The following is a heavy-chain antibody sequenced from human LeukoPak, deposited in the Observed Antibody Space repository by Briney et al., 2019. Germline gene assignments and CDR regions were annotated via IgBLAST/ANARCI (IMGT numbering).Heavy chain of an antibody. J-gene: IGHJ4*02. Sequence: PGGSLSPSRAASGFTFSSYSMNWVCQAPGEGLGWVSSISISSSYIYYADSVKGRFTISRDNAKNSLYLQMNSLRAEDTAVYYCARGYCSSTSCPGIDYWGQGTLVTVSS. CDR1: GFTFSSYS. D-gene: IGHD2-2*01. V-gene: IGHV3-21*01. CDR3: ARGYCSSTSCPGIDY. CDR2: ISISSSYI.